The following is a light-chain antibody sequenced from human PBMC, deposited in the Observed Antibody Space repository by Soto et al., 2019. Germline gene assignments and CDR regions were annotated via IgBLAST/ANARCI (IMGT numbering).Light chain of an antibody. V-gene: IGKV3-20*01. CDR3: QQYGRPRWT. CDR1: QRGSRSY. J-gene: IGKJ1*01. Sequence: EIVFPQSPGTLSWSPGESVTISCRASQRGSRSYLAWYQQKPGQAPRLLIYGASSRATGIADRFSGSGSGRDFPLTISRLEPEDFAVYSCQQYGRPRWTCRRGTKVEIK. CDR2: GAS.